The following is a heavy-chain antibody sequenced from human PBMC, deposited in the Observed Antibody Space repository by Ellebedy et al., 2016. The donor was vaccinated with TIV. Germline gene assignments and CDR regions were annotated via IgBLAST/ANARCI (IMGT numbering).Heavy chain of an antibody. V-gene: IGHV4-34*01. CDR2: INHSGST. Sequence: SETLSLTXAVYGGSFSGYYWSWIRQPPGKGLEWIGEINHSGSTNYNPSLKSRVTISVDTSKNQFSLKLSSVTAADTAVYYCARVDDSGSYYVFDYWGQGTLVTVSS. CDR1: GGSFSGYY. J-gene: IGHJ4*02. CDR3: ARVDDSGSYYVFDY. D-gene: IGHD1-26*01.